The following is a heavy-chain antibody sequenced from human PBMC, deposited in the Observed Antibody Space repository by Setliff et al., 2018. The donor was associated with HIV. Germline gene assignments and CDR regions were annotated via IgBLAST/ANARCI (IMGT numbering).Heavy chain of an antibody. J-gene: IGHJ5*02. CDR1: GDSFTSSY. Sequence: SETLSLTCTVSGDSFTSSYWSWIRQPQGKGLEWIGYIYYSGSTNYNPSLKSRVTMSVDTSKTQFPLQLSSVTAADTALYYCARGWSSGWYNWFDPWGQGTLVTVSS. D-gene: IGHD6-19*01. CDR2: IYYSGST. V-gene: IGHV4-59*01. CDR3: ARGWSSGWYNWFDP.